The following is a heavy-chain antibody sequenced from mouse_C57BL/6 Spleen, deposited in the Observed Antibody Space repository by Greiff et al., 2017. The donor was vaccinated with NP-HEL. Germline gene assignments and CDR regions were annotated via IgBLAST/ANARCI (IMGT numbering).Heavy chain of an antibody. J-gene: IGHJ1*03. Sequence: VQLQQSGAELAKPGASVKLSCKASGYTFTSYWMHWVKQRPGQGLEWIGYINPSSGYTKYNQKFKDKATLTADKSSSTAYIQLSSLTYEDSAVYYCARSTMIPSSHWYFDVWGTGTTVTVSS. D-gene: IGHD2-4*01. CDR2: INPSSGYT. CDR3: ARSTMIPSSHWYFDV. CDR1: GYTFTSYW. V-gene: IGHV1-7*01.